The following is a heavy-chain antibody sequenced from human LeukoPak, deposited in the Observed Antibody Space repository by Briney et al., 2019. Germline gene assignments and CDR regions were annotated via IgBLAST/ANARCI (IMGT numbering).Heavy chain of an antibody. CDR1: DDSISDYY. D-gene: IGHD1-20*01. CDR3: ARNNWSIDYGIDV. Sequence: SETLSLTCTVSDDSISDYYRGWIRQPPGKGLEWIGYSYDSGSTNYNPSLKSRVTISVDTSKSQVSLKLISVTAADTAVYYCARNNWSIDYGIDVWGQGTTVIVSS. V-gene: IGHV4-59*08. CDR2: SYDSGST. J-gene: IGHJ6*02.